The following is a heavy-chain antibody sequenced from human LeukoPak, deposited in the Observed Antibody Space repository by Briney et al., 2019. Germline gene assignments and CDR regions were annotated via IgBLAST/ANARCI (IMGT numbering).Heavy chain of an antibody. CDR2: ISAYNGNT. V-gene: IGHV1-18*01. D-gene: IGHD6-19*01. CDR1: GYTFNSYG. J-gene: IGHJ4*02. CDR3: ARGAPIAVAGFPPDY. Sequence: GASVKVSCKASGYTFNSYGISRVRQAPGQGLEWMGWISAYNGNTNYAQKLQGRVTVTTDTSTSTAYMELRSLRSDDTAVYYCARGAPIAVAGFPPDYWGQGTLVTVSS.